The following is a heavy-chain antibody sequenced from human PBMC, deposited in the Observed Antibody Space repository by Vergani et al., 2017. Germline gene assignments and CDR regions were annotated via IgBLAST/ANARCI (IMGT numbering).Heavy chain of an antibody. CDR3: AGDLIENDTYGRSCY. CDR1: GYTFSTYG. CDR2: ISAYNGNT. D-gene: IGHD2-15*01. Sequence: QVQLVQSGAEVKKPGASVKVSCKASGYTFSTYGISWVRQAPGQGLEWMGWISAYNGNTNYPEKFQGRLTMTTDTSTRTAYMELRSLRSDDTAVYYCAGDLIENDTYGRSCYWGPGTLGTGSS. J-gene: IGHJ1*01. V-gene: IGHV1-18*01.